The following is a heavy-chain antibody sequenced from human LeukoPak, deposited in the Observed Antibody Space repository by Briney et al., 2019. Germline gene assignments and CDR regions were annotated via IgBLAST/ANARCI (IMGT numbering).Heavy chain of an antibody. V-gene: IGHV1-18*01. D-gene: IGHD3-22*01. CDR3: AREGYYYHTSNGDDH. Sequence: ASVTVSCKAYGYTFTSYGISWVRQDPGQGLEWMGRISVHSGQTNYVQKFQDRVTMTTDTSTSTAYMELRSLGSGDTAVYYCAREGYYYHTSNGDDHWGQGTLVTVSS. J-gene: IGHJ5*02. CDR1: GYTFTSYG. CDR2: ISVHSGQT.